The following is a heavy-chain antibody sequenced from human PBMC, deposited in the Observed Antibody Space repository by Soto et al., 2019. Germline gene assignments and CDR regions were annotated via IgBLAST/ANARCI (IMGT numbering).Heavy chain of an antibody. Sequence: GASVKVSCKASGYTFTSYAIDWVRQAPGQRLEWMGWINAGNGNTKYSQKFQGRVTITRDTSASTAYMELSSLRSEDTAVYYCAGGLTLWFAPWGQGTLVPVAS. CDR1: GYTFTSYA. CDR3: AGGLTLWFAP. J-gene: IGHJ5*02. CDR2: INAGNGNT. V-gene: IGHV1-3*01. D-gene: IGHD3-16*01.